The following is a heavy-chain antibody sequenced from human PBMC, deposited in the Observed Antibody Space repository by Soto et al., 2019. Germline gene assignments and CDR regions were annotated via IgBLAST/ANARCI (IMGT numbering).Heavy chain of an antibody. V-gene: IGHV4-59*01. CDR3: ARDRYEAVRGVIDYYYGMDV. Sequence: PSETLSLTCTVSGGSISSYYWGWIRQPPGKGLEWIGYIYYSGSTNYNPSLKSRVTISVDTSKNQFSLKLSSVTAADTAVYYCARDRYEAVRGVIDYYYGMDVWGQGTTVTVSS. J-gene: IGHJ6*02. D-gene: IGHD3-10*01. CDR2: IYYSGST. CDR1: GGSISSYY.